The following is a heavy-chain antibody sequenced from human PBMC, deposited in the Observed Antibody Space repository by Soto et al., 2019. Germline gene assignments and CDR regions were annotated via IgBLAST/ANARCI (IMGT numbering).Heavy chain of an antibody. CDR3: ARKDKSGYFNWFDP. CDR1: GYKFTSSW. Sequence: GESLKTPCRTSGYKFTSSWIALVRQMPGKGLEWMGIIFHSDSDTRYSPSFQGQVTISADSSTSTVFLQWASLKASDTAVYFCARKDKSGYFNWFDPWGQGTLVTVSS. CDR2: IFHSDSDT. D-gene: IGHD3-22*01. J-gene: IGHJ5*02. V-gene: IGHV5-51*01.